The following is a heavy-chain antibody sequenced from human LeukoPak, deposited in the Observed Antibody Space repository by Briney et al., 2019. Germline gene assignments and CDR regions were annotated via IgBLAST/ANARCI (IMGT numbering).Heavy chain of an antibody. J-gene: IGHJ6*02. D-gene: IGHD3-3*01. Sequence: AGRSLRLSCAASGFTFSSYGMHWVRQAPGKGLEWVAVISYDGSNKYYADSVKGRFTISRDNSKNTLHLQMNSLRAEDTAVYYCAKEKRSWGGYGMDVWGQGTTVTVSS. CDR3: AKEKRSWGGYGMDV. V-gene: IGHV3-30*18. CDR2: ISYDGSNK. CDR1: GFTFSSYG.